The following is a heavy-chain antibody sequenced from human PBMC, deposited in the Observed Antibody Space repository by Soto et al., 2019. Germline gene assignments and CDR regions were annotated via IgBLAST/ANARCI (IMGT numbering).Heavy chain of an antibody. CDR1: GFTLSDFY. Sequence: QVHLVESGGGLVKPGGSLRLSCAASGFTLSDFYMSWIRQAPGKGLEWVSYISSSGRTIFYADSVRGRFTISRDNAENSLYLQMNSLRAEDTALYYCARNSEHFDYWGQGNLVTVSS. D-gene: IGHD1-26*01. CDR3: ARNSEHFDY. CDR2: ISSSGRTI. V-gene: IGHV3-11*01. J-gene: IGHJ4*02.